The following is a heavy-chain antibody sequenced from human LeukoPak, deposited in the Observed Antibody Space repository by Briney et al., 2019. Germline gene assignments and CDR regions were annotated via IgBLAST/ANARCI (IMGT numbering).Heavy chain of an antibody. D-gene: IGHD3-22*01. CDR1: GGSFSGYY. CDR3: ARRRITMIVVRSPFDY. CDR2: INHSGST. V-gene: IGHV4-34*01. J-gene: IGHJ4*02. Sequence: PSETLSLTCAVYGGSFSGYYWSWIRQPPGKGLEWIGEINHSGSTNYNPSLKSRVTISVDTSKNQFSLKLSSVTAAERAVYYCARRRITMIVVRSPFDYWGEGTLVTVSS.